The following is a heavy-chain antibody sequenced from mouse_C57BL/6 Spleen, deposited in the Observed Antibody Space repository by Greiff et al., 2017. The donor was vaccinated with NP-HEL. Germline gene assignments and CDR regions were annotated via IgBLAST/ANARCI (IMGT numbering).Heavy chain of an antibody. CDR2: ISYDGSN. J-gene: IGHJ3*01. D-gene: IGHD3-2*02. V-gene: IGHV3-6*01. CDR1: GYSITSGYY. Sequence: DVQLQESGPGLVKPSQSLSLTCSVTGYSITSGYYWNWIRQFPGNKLEWMGYISYDGSNNYNPSLKNRISITRDTSKNQFFLKLNSVTTEDTATYYCARYSSVLSWFAYWGQGTLVTVSA. CDR3: ARYSSVLSWFAY.